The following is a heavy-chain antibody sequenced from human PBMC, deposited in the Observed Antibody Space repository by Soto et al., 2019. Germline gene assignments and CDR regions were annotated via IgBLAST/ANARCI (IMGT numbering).Heavy chain of an antibody. Sequence: QVQLVESGGGVVQPGRSLRLSCAASGFTFSSYGMHWVRQAPGKGLEWVAVIWYDGSNKYYADSVKGRFTISRDNSKNTLYLQMNSLRAKDTAVYYCASLSGPQRVDAFDIWGQGTMVTVSS. CDR3: ASLSGPQRVDAFDI. J-gene: IGHJ3*02. CDR1: GFTFSSYG. V-gene: IGHV3-33*01. D-gene: IGHD3-3*01. CDR2: IWYDGSNK.